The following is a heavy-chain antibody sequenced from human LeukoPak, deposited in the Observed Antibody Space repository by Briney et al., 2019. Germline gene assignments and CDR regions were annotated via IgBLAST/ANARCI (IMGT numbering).Heavy chain of an antibody. CDR2: ISAYNGNT. Sequence: ASVKVSCKASGYTFTSYGISWVRQAPGQGLEWMGWISAYNGNTNYAQKLQGRVTMTTDTSTSTAYMELRSLRSDDTAVYYCARDPDGYNLNYASDDAFDIWGQRTMVTVSS. CDR3: ARDPDGYNLNYASDDAFDI. D-gene: IGHD5-24*01. CDR1: GYTFTSYG. V-gene: IGHV1-18*01. J-gene: IGHJ3*02.